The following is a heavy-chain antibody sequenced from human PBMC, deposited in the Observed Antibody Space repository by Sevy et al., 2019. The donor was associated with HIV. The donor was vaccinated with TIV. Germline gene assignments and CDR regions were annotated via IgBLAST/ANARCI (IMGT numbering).Heavy chain of an antibody. J-gene: IGHJ3*02. CDR1: GSTFSSYW. D-gene: IGHD3-16*02. CDR2: IKQDGSEK. V-gene: IGHV3-7*01. CDR3: ARGDYDYVWGSYRPDAFDI. Sequence: GGSLRLSCAASGSTFSSYWMSWVRQAPGKGLEWVANIKQDGSEKYYVDSVKGRFTISRDNAKNSLYLQMNSLRAEDTAVYYCARGDYDYVWGSYRPDAFDIWGQGTMVTVSS.